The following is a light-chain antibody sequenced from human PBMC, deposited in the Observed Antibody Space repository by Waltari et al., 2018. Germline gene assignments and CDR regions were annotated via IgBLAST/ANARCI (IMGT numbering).Light chain of an antibody. CDR3: SSYTSSSTLV. J-gene: IGLJ3*02. CDR2: AVS. Sequence: QSALTQPASVSGSPGQSITISCPGTSSEVGGYNSVSWYQQHPGKAPKLMIYAVSNRPSGVSNRFSGSKSGNTASLTISGLQAEDESDYYCSSYTSSSTLVFGGGTKLTVL. V-gene: IGLV2-14*01. CDR1: SSEVGGYNS.